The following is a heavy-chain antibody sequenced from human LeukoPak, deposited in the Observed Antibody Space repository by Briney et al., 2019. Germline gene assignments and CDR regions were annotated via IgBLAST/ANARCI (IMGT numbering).Heavy chain of an antibody. D-gene: IGHD6-13*01. V-gene: IGHV3-23*01. CDR1: GFTFSSYA. CDR2: ISGIGGST. Sequence: QPGGSLRLSCAAAGFTFSSYAMSWVRQAPGKGLEWDSAISGIGGSTYYADSVKGRFTISRDNSKNTLYLQMNSLRAEDTAVYYCAKDYRWAFDYWGQGTLVTVSS. J-gene: IGHJ4*02. CDR3: AKDYRWAFDY.